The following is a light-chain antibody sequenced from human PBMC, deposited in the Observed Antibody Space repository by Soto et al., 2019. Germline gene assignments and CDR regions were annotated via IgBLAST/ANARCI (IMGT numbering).Light chain of an antibody. J-gene: IGKJ2*01. V-gene: IGKV1-39*01. CDR2: AAS. CDR3: QQSYSTPYT. CDR1: QSISSS. Sequence: DIQMTQSPSSLSASVGDRVTITCRASQSISSSLNWYQQKPGKAPKLLLYAASSLQSGVPSSFSGSGSGTDFSLTISSLQPEDFATYYCQQSYSTPYTFGQGTKLEI.